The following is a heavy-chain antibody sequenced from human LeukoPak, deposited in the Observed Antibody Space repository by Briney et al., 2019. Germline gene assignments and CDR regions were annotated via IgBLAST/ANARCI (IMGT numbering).Heavy chain of an antibody. V-gene: IGHV1-69*05. CDR3: ARDPRVGSLGYYMDV. D-gene: IGHD1-26*01. Sequence: ASAKVSCKASGSTFSSYAISWVRQAPGQGLEWMGGIIPTFGTANDAQKFQGRVTITTDESTSTASMQLSSLGSEETAAQYCARDPRVGSLGYYMDVWGKGTTVTVSS. CDR2: IIPTFGTA. J-gene: IGHJ6*03. CDR1: GSTFSSYA.